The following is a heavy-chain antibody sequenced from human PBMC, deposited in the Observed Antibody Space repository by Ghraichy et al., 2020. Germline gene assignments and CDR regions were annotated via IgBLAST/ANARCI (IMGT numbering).Heavy chain of an antibody. CDR1: GFTFSSYA. CDR3: AKGRITIFGVVIRFDY. Sequence: GGSLRLSCAASGFTFSSYAMSWVRQAPGKGLEWVSAISGSGGSTYYADSVKGWFTISRDNSKNTLYLQMNSLRAEDTAVYYCAKGRITIFGVVIRFDYWGQGTLVTVSS. D-gene: IGHD3-3*01. CDR2: ISGSGGST. V-gene: IGHV3-23*01. J-gene: IGHJ4*02.